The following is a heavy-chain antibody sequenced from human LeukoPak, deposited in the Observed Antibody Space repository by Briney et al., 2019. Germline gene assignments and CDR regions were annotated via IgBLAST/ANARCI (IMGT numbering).Heavy chain of an antibody. V-gene: IGHV3-23*01. J-gene: IGHJ5*02. CDR2: ISGSGGST. CDR3: AKALGILTANRA. Sequence: GGSLRLSCAASGFTFSSYGMSWVRQAPGKGLEWVSAISGSGGSTYYADSVKGRFTISRDNSKNTLYLQMNSLRAEDTAVYYCAKALGILTANRAWGQGTLVTVSS. CDR1: GFTFSSYG. D-gene: IGHD3-9*01.